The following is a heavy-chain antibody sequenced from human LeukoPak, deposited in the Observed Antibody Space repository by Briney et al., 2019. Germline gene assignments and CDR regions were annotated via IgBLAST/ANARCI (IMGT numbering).Heavy chain of an antibody. J-gene: IGHJ4*02. Sequence: SETLSLTCTVSGGSISNDYWSWIRQPPGKGLEWIGCIYYGGTTDYNPSLKSRVIISLDTSKNQISLKLSSVTAADTAVYYCATSGGWYRFEYWGQGTLVTVSS. D-gene: IGHD3-10*01. CDR2: IYYGGTT. V-gene: IGHV4-59*08. CDR3: ATSGGWYRFEY. CDR1: GGSISNDY.